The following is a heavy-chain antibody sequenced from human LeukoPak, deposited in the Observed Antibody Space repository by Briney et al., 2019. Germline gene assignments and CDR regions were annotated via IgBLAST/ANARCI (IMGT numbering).Heavy chain of an antibody. V-gene: IGHV4-38-2*01. Sequence: SETLSLTCAVSGYSISSDNYWVWIRQPPGQGLEWTGGIHHSGSTYYNPSLKSRVTMSVDTSKNQFSLKVSSVTAADTAVYYCARAPRDSSSSNYMRRFDYWGQGTLVTVSS. CDR2: IHHSGST. CDR3: ARAPRDSSSSNYMRRFDY. CDR1: GYSISSDNY. D-gene: IGHD3-22*01. J-gene: IGHJ4*02.